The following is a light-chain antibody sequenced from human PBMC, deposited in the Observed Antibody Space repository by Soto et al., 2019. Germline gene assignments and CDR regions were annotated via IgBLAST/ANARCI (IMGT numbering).Light chain of an antibody. J-gene: IGKJ5*01. V-gene: IGKV3-11*01. CDR2: DAY. Sequence: EVVLTQSPVTLSLSPGERATLSCMASQSFRGLLAWYQQKPGQAPRLLIYDAYNRATGIPPRFSGSGSGTDFTLTISSLEPEDSAVYYCQQRPMWPITFGQGTRLEIK. CDR1: QSFRGL. CDR3: QQRPMWPIT.